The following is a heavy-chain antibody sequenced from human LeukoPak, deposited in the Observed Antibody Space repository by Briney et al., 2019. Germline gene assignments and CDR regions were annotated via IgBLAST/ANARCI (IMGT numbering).Heavy chain of an antibody. J-gene: IGHJ4*02. D-gene: IGHD3-22*01. CDR3: AKALYNYYDSSGPFDY. CDR1: GFTFSNYG. CDR2: ISNDGSNK. V-gene: IGHV3-30*18. Sequence: GRSLRLSCAASGFTFSNYGMHWVRQAPGKGLEWVAVISNDGSNKYYTDSVKGRFTISRDNSKNTLYLQMNSLRAEDTAVYYCAKALYNYYDSSGPFDYWGQGTLVTVSS.